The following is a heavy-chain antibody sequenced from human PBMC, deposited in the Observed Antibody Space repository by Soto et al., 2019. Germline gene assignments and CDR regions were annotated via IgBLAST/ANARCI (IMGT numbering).Heavy chain of an antibody. V-gene: IGHV1-18*01. J-gene: IGHJ6*02. CDR2: ISGDNVNT. CDR1: GYTFFTYG. D-gene: IGHD3-16*01. Sequence: QVQLVQSGAEVKKPGASVRVSCKASGYTFFTYGVTWVRQDPGQGLEWMGWISGDNVNTNYAQKLQGRVSMTIDTFTRTAYMDLRTLTSDDTAVYYCARPQGALGYYYGMDVRGQGTTVTVSS. CDR3: ARPQGALGYYYGMDV.